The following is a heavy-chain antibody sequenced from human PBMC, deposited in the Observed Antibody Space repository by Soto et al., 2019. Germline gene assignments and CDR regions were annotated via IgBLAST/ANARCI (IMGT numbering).Heavy chain of an antibody. Sequence: EVQLVESGGGLVQPGGSLRLSCSASGFTFRIYAMQWVRQAPVKGLEYVSSISTNGGSTHYADSVKGRFTISRDNSKNTVYLQMSSLRAEDTAVYYCVKGEYYYDGSAYYPFDYWGQGTLVTVSS. J-gene: IGHJ4*02. CDR3: VKGEYYYDGSAYYPFDY. CDR1: GFTFRIYA. D-gene: IGHD3-22*01. CDR2: ISTNGGST. V-gene: IGHV3-64D*06.